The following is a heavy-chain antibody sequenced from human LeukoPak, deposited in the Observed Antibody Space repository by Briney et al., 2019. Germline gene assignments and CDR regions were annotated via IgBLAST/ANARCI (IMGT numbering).Heavy chain of an antibody. CDR2: INPSGGST. Sequence: ASVKVSCKASGYTFTSYYMHWVRQAPGQGLEWMGIINPSGGSTSYAQKFQGRVTMTRDTSTSTVYMELSSLRSEDTAVYYCARGSTDCSSTSCYEAWFDPWGQGTLVTVSS. CDR3: ARGSTDCSSTSCYEAWFDP. CDR1: GYTFTSYY. V-gene: IGHV1-46*01. D-gene: IGHD2-2*01. J-gene: IGHJ5*02.